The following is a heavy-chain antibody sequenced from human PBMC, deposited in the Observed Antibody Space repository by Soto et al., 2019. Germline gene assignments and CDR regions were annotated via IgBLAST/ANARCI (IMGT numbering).Heavy chain of an antibody. V-gene: IGHV1-18*01. Sequence: QVQLVQSGAEVKKPGASVKVSCKASGYSFTRYGISWVRQAPGQGLEWMGWISGYNANTNYPENRQGRVTMTTETSTSTAYMEVRNLISDDTAVYYCARMGDVPYYYYGLDVWGQGTTVTVSS. CDR2: ISGYNANT. J-gene: IGHJ6*02. CDR3: ARMGDVPYYYYGLDV. D-gene: IGHD3-16*01. CDR1: GYSFTRYG.